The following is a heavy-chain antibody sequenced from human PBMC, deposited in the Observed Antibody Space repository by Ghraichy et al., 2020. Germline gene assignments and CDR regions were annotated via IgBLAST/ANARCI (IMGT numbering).Heavy chain of an antibody. CDR3: ARHGDFWSGYLNYYYYGMDV. Sequence: SQTLSLTCTVSGGSISSYYWSWIRQPPGKGLEWIGYIYTSGSTNYNPSLKSRVTISVDTSKNQFSLKLSSVTAADTAVYYCARHGDFWSGYLNYYYYGMDVWGQGTTVTVSS. J-gene: IGHJ6*02. D-gene: IGHD3-3*01. CDR2: IYTSGST. CDR1: GGSISSYY. V-gene: IGHV4-4*09.